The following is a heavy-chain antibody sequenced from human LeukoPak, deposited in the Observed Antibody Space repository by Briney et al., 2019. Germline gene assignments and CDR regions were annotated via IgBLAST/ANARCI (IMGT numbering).Heavy chain of an antibody. D-gene: IGHD3/OR15-3a*01. CDR1: GGSISSYY. J-gene: IGHJ6*02. CDR3: VRDHGLGMDV. Sequence: PSETLSLTCTVSGGSISSYYWGWIRQPPGKGLEWIGYIHYSGTTNYNPSLKSRVTISLDTPKNQFSLKVSSVTAADTAVYYCVRDHGLGMDVWGQGTTVTVS. V-gene: IGHV4-59*01. CDR2: IHYSGTT.